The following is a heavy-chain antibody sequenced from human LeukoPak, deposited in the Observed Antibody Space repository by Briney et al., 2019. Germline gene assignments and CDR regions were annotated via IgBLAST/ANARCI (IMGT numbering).Heavy chain of an antibody. J-gene: IGHJ4*02. CDR2: IYSGDRT. V-gene: IGHV3-53*01. Sequence: GGSLTLSCVASGLSVRGCYMSWLRQAPGKGLEWVSVIYSGDRTYYADSVKGRFTISIDTSKNTLYLQMNSLRAEDTAVYFCANSHRSSWNYYCVHWGEGTPVTVSS. CDR3: ANSHRSSWNYYCVH. D-gene: IGHD6-13*01. CDR1: GLSVRGCY.